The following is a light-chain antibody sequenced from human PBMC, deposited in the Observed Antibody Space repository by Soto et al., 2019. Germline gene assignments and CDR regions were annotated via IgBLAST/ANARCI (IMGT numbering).Light chain of an antibody. CDR1: QGISNY. Sequence: DIQMTQSPSSLSASVGDRVTITCRASQGISNYLAWYQQKPGEVPKVLIYASSTLQSGVPSRFRGSGFGTDFPLTISSLQPEDVATYYCHRYNSAPLTFGGGTKVEI. J-gene: IGKJ4*01. CDR2: ASS. V-gene: IGKV1-27*01. CDR3: HRYNSAPLT.